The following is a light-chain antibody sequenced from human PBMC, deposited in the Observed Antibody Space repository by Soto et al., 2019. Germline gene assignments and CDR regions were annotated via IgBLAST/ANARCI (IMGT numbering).Light chain of an antibody. Sequence: QLVLTQPPSASGTPGQMVTISCSGSSSNIGSNTVNWYQQLPGTAPKLLIYSNNQRPSGVPDRFSGSKSGTSASLAISGLQSEDEADYYCAAWDDSLNGDVFGTGTKLTVL. CDR1: SSNIGSNT. CDR3: AAWDDSLNGDV. CDR2: SNN. V-gene: IGLV1-44*01. J-gene: IGLJ1*01.